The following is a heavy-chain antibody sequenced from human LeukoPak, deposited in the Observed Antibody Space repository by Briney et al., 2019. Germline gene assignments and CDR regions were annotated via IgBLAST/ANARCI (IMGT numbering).Heavy chain of an antibody. D-gene: IGHD5-18*01. J-gene: IGHJ4*02. CDR3: ARGLVDTSYLGFDY. Sequence: SETLSLTCTVSGASISSYYGSWIRHPAGKGLEWVGRIYTSGSTNYNPSLKSRVTISADKSKNQLSLKLSSVTAADTAVYYCARGLVDTSYLGFDYWGQGTLVTVSS. CDR1: GASISSYY. CDR2: IYTSGST. V-gene: IGHV4-4*07.